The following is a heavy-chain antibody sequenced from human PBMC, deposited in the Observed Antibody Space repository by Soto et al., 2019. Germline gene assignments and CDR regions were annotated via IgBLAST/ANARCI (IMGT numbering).Heavy chain of an antibody. CDR2: IIPIFGTA. CDR1: GGTFSSYA. CDR3: ARGKYYYDSSGYYRTFYGQYYFDY. V-gene: IGHV1-69*13. Sequence: SVKVSCKASGGTFSSYAISWVRQAPGQGLEWMGGIIPIFGTANYAQKFQGRVTITADESTSTAYMELSSLRSEDTAVYYCARGKYYYDSSGYYRTFYGQYYFDYWGQGTLVTVS. J-gene: IGHJ4*02. D-gene: IGHD3-22*01.